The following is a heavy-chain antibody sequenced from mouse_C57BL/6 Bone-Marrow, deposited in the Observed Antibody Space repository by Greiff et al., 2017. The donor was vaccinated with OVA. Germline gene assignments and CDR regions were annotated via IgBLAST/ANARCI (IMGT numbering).Heavy chain of an antibody. CDR3: AHGSSSYYYAMDY. J-gene: IGHJ4*01. D-gene: IGHD1-1*01. V-gene: IGHV1-53*01. CDR2: INPSNGGT. CDR1: GYTFTSYW. Sequence: QVHVKQSGTELVKPGASVKLSCKASGYTFTSYWMHWVKQRPGQGLEWIGNINPSNGGTNYNEKFKSKATLTVDKSSSTAYMQLSSLTSEDSAVYYCAHGSSSYYYAMDYWGQGTSVTVSS.